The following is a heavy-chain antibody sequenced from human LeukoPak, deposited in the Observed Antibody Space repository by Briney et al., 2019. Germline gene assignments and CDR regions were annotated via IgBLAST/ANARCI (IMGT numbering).Heavy chain of an antibody. D-gene: IGHD3-22*01. CDR2: INPSGGST. CDR1: GYTFTSYY. J-gene: IGHJ6*03. Sequence: GASVTVSCKASGYTFTSYYMHWVRQAPGQGLEWMGIINPSGGSTSYAQKFQGRVTMTRDTSTSTVYMELSSLRSEDTAVYYCARGVYDSSGYCYPGGYYYYYMDVWGKGTTVTVSS. CDR3: ARGVYDSSGYCYPGGYYYYYMDV. V-gene: IGHV1-46*01.